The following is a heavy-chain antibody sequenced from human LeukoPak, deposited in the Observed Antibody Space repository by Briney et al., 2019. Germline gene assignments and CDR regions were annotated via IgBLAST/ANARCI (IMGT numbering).Heavy chain of an antibody. J-gene: IGHJ4*02. CDR3: ANHLACGSTSCPPFDY. CDR1: GFTFSSYS. D-gene: IGHD2-2*01. Sequence: PGGSLRLPCAVSGFTFSSYSMNWVRQAPGKGLERVSYISSSSSTIYYADSVKGRFTISRDNAKNSLYLQMNSLRAEDTAVYYCANHLACGSTSCPPFDYWRQGTLVTVSS. CDR2: ISSSSSTI. V-gene: IGHV3-48*04.